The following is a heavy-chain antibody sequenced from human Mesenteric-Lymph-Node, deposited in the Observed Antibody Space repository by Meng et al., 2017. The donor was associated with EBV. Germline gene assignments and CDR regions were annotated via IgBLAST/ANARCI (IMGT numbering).Heavy chain of an antibody. J-gene: IGHJ4*02. CDR1: GFSLSTSGVG. CDR2: IYWDDDK. V-gene: IGHV2-5*02. Sequence: HITFKESGPTLVKPTQTLTLTCTFSGFSLSTSGVGVGWIRQPPGKALEWLALIYWDDDKRYSPSLKNRLTIAKDTSKNQVVLTMTNMDPVDTATYYCAHRRPPSVLSDSSLYGAFDYWGQGTLVTVSS. CDR3: AHRRPPSVLSDSSLYGAFDY. D-gene: IGHD3-22*01.